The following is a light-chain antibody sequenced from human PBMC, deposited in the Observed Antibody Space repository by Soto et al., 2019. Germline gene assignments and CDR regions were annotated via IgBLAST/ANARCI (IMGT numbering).Light chain of an antibody. Sequence: EIVLTQSPGTLSLSPGESATLSCRASQSVSSDYLAWYQQKPGQAPRLLIYGASSRTTGIPDRFSGSGSGTDFTLTINKLEPEDFAVYYCQQYGSSSSWPFGQGTKV. CDR2: GAS. CDR1: QSVSSDY. CDR3: QQYGSSSSWP. J-gene: IGKJ1*01. V-gene: IGKV3-20*01.